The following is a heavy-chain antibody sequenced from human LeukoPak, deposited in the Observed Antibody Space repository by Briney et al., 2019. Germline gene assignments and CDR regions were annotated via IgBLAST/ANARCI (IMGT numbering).Heavy chain of an antibody. Sequence: GGSLTLSCAASALIFTNYSMTWVRQAPGKGLEWVSTISGPGDNTYYADSVKGRFTLSRDNSKDTLYLQMDSLRAEDTAMYYCAKGWIGLTRLLDYWGQGTLVTVSS. J-gene: IGHJ4*02. CDR1: ALIFTNYS. V-gene: IGHV3-23*01. D-gene: IGHD3/OR15-3a*01. CDR2: ISGPGDNT. CDR3: AKGWIGLTRLLDY.